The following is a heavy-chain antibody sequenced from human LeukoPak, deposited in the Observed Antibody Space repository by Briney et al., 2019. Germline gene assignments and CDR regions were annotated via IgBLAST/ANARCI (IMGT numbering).Heavy chain of an antibody. J-gene: IGHJ4*02. CDR3: ARTGYDILTGYRAKQYYFDY. Sequence: SSETLSLTCTVSGGSISSYSWTWIRRPPGKGLEWIGYIYYSRTTNYNPSLKSRVTISVDTSKNQFSLKLNSVTAADTAVYYCARTGYDILTGYRAKQYYFDYWGQGTLVTVSS. V-gene: IGHV4-59*01. CDR1: GGSISSYS. D-gene: IGHD3-9*01. CDR2: IYYSRTT.